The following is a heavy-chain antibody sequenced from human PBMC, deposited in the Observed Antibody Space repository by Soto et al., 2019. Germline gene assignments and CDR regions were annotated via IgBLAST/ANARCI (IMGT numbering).Heavy chain of an antibody. CDR1: GASVSSDTHY. J-gene: IGHJ4*02. V-gene: IGHV4-61*01. CDR3: ARGPLFDY. Sequence: QVQLLESGPGLVKPSETLSLTCTVSGASVSSDTHYWTWIRQSPGKGLEWIGYMYNNARTNYNPSLKSRVIISVDTSKNQFSLKLSSVTAADTAVYYCARGPLFDYWGQGTLVTVSS. CDR2: MYNNART.